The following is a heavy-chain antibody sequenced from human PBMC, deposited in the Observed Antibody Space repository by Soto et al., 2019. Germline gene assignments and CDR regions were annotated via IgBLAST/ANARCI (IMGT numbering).Heavy chain of an antibody. Sequence: VQLMQSGAEVKKPGSSVKVSCKASGGTFSSHSINWVRQAPGQGLEWMGGVISLFGTANYAHNFKGRDTITADKSTSAADMELNGMSSDDKADYYWALGVGYGDFSADVLEWGQGPLVTVSS. CDR1: GGTFSSHS. J-gene: IGHJ4*02. V-gene: IGHV1-69*06. D-gene: IGHD4-17*01. CDR3: ALGVGYGDFSADVLE. CDR2: VISLFGTA.